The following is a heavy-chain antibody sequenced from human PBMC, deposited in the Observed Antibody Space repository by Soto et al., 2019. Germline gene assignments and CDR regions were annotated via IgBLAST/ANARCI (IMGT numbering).Heavy chain of an antibody. D-gene: IGHD1-1*01. V-gene: IGHV1-69*04. J-gene: IGHJ6*02. CDR3: ARDQLERHDPTYGVDV. CDR1: GGTFSSYT. Sequence: SVKVSCKASGGTFSSYTISWGRQAPGQGLEWMGRIIPILGIANYAQKFQGRVTITADKSTSTAYMELSSLRSEDTAVYYCARDQLERHDPTYGVDVWGQGTTVTVSS. CDR2: IIPILGIA.